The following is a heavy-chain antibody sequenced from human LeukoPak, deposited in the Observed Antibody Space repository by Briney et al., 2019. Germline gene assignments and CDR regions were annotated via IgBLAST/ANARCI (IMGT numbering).Heavy chain of an antibody. CDR1: GYTFTSYD. CDR2: MNPNSGNT. V-gene: IGHV1-8*03. CDR3: TRRKLERRAGSWFDP. J-gene: IGHJ5*02. Sequence: GASVTVSCKASGYTFTSYDINWVRQAPGQGLEWMGWMNPNSGNTGYAQKFQGRVTITRNTSISTAYMQLSSLRSDDTAVYYCTRRKLERRAGSWFDPWGQGTLVTVSS. D-gene: IGHD3-3*01.